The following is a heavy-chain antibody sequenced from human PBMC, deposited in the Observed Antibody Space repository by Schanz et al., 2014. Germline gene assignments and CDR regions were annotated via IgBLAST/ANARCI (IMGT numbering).Heavy chain of an antibody. D-gene: IGHD3-22*01. CDR1: GYTFTSDS. CDR2: INPSGGST. Sequence: QVQLVQSGAEVKKPGASVKVSCKASGYTFTSDSMHWVRQAPGQGLEWMGMINPSGGSTTYAQKFQGWVTVTRDTSISTVYMELSRVTYEDTAVYYCARDDRAYYYGMDVWGQGTLVTVSS. J-gene: IGHJ6*02. V-gene: IGHV1-46*01. CDR3: ARDDRAYYYGMDV.